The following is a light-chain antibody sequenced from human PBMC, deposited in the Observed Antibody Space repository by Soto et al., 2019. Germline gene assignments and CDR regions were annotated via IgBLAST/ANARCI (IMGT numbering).Light chain of an antibody. CDR2: GAS. Sequence: EIGLTQSPGTLSLSPGERATLSCRASQSVSGSYLAWYQQKPGQAPRLLIYGASSRATGIPDRFSGSGSGTDFTLTISRLEPEDFAVYYCQQYGSSPRTFGQGTKLEIK. CDR1: QSVSGSY. V-gene: IGKV3-20*01. CDR3: QQYGSSPRT. J-gene: IGKJ2*02.